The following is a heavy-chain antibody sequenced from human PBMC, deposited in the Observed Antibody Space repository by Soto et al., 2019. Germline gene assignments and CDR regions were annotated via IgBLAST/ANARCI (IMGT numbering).Heavy chain of an antibody. V-gene: IGHV3-48*03. D-gene: IGHD5-12*01. CDR3: VRELATTQGFDN. CDR2: ISTSGSAK. Sequence: RLSCVASGFIFSTYEMDWVRHSPGKGLEWISHISTSGSAKYYADSVKGRFTISRDNAKNSLYLHMDSLRVDDTGIYYCVRELATTQGFDNWGQGTLVTVSS. CDR1: GFIFSTYE. J-gene: IGHJ4*02.